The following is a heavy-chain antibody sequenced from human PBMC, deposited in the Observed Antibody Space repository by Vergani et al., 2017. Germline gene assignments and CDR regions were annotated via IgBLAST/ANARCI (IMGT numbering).Heavy chain of an antibody. CDR1: SHTFQTYG. J-gene: IGHJ4*02. D-gene: IGHD3-10*01. CDR3: ASLYYND. V-gene: IGHV1-18*01. CDR2: IRTYTGHT. Sequence: QVQLVQSGAELKKPGASVSVSCKGSSHTFQTYGISWVRQAPGKGLEWMAWIRTYTGHTIYAQKFQGRVTMTRNTSISTAYMELSSLRSEDTAVYYCASLYYNDWGQGTLVTVSS.